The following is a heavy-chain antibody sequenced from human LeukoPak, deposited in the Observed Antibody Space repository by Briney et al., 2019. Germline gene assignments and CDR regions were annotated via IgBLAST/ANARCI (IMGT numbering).Heavy chain of an antibody. CDR1: GYTFTSYD. J-gene: IGHJ4*02. CDR3: ARSGSRMVRGAY. V-gene: IGHV1-8*01. D-gene: IGHD3-10*01. Sequence: ASVKVSCKASGYTFTSYDINWVRQATGQGLVWMGWMNPNSGNTGYAQKFQGRVTMTRNTSISTAYMELSSLRSEDTAVYYCARSGSRMVRGAYWGQGTLVTVSS. CDR2: MNPNSGNT.